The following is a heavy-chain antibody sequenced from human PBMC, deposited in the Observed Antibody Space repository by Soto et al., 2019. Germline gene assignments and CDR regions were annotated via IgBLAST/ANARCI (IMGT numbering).Heavy chain of an antibody. CDR2: ISPYNGDT. CDR1: GYTFTTYG. D-gene: IGHD2-15*01. V-gene: IGHV1-18*04. CDR3: AGTPPAQMIVLEAATRFDY. J-gene: IGHJ4*02. Sequence: QVQLVQSGAEVKRPGASLKVSCKASGYTFTTYGFNWVRQAPGQGLEWMGWISPYNGDTNYAQNFQGRVTLTTDTSTSTGYQEPRSLTSDETAGYYCAGTPPAQMIVLEAATRFDYWGQGTLVTVSS.